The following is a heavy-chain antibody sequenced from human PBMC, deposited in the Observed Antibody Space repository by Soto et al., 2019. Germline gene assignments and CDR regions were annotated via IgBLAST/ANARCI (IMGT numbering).Heavy chain of an antibody. Sequence: RASVKVSCKASGYTFTSYDINWVRQATGQGLEWMGWMNPNSGNTGYAQKFQGRVTMTSNTSISTAYMELSSLRSEDTAVYYCARGGGDGYNGISDAFDIWGQGTMVTVSS. D-gene: IGHD5-12*01. CDR2: MNPNSGNT. V-gene: IGHV1-8*01. CDR1: GYTFTSYD. CDR3: ARGGGDGYNGISDAFDI. J-gene: IGHJ3*02.